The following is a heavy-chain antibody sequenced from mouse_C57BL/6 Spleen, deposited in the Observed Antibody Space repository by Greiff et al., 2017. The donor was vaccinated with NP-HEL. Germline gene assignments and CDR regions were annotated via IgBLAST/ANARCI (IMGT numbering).Heavy chain of an antibody. CDR3: ARPVTTVVASRYAMDY. V-gene: IGHV5-17*01. D-gene: IGHD1-1*01. J-gene: IGHJ4*01. CDR1: GFTFSDYG. CDR2: ISSGSSTI. Sequence: DVKLVESGGGLVKPGGSLKLSCAASGFTFSDYGMHWVRQAPEKGLEWVAYISSGSSTIYYADTVKGRFTISRDNAKNTLFLQMTSLRSEDTAMYYCARPVTTVVASRYAMDYWGQGTSVTVSS.